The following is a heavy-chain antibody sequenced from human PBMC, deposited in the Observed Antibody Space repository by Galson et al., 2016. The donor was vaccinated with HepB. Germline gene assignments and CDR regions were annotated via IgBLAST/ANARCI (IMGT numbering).Heavy chain of an antibody. CDR3: VRQGVFWTRGYFDY. V-gene: IGHV3-7*01. D-gene: IGHD3/OR15-3a*01. CDR1: GFNFRSYW. Sequence: SLRLSCAVSGFNFRSYWMSWVRQAPGKGLEWVANIKPDGSEKYYVDSVKGRFSISRDNTQKSLYLQMNSLRAEDTAVYYCVRQGVFWTRGYFDYWGQGILGSVSS. CDR2: IKPDGSEK. J-gene: IGHJ4*02.